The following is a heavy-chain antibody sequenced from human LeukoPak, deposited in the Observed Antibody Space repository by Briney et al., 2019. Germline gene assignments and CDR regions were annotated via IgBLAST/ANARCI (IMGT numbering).Heavy chain of an antibody. V-gene: IGHV3-74*01. CDR1: GFTFTRYW. D-gene: IGHD3-3*01. CDR3: ATPWSY. Sequence: GGSLRLSCVASGFTFTRYWMQWVRQVPGKGLVWVSRINTDGSSTSYADSVKGRFTISRDNAKNTLYLQMDSLRTDDTAVYYCATPWSYWGQGILVTVSS. J-gene: IGHJ4*02. CDR2: INTDGSST.